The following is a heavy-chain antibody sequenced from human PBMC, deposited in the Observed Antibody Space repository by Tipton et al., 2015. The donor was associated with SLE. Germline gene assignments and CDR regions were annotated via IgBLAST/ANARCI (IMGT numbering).Heavy chain of an antibody. V-gene: IGHV4-39*07. CDR1: GASISSSSYF. CDR3: ARDLAGVKGY. J-gene: IGHJ4*02. Sequence: TLSLTCTVSGASISSSSYFWGWIRQSPGKGLEWIGSIDNSGSTYDNPSLRSRVTISVDTSKNQFSLTLTSVTSADTGMYYCARDLAGVKGYWGQGTLVPVSS. D-gene: IGHD3-10*01. CDR2: IDNSGST.